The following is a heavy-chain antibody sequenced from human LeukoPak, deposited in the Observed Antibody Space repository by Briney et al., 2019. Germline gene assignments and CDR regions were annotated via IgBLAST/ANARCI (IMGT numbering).Heavy chain of an antibody. V-gene: IGHV3-53*01. D-gene: IGHD2-21*01. J-gene: IGHJ4*02. Sequence: GGSLRLSCAASGFIVSSSYMSWVRQAPGKGLEWVSVIYSGGSTYSADSVKGRFTISRDISNNTLYLHMNSLRAEDTAVYYRARDLADYSDYWGQGTLVTVSS. CDR2: IYSGGST. CDR3: ARDLADYSDY. CDR1: GFIVSSSY.